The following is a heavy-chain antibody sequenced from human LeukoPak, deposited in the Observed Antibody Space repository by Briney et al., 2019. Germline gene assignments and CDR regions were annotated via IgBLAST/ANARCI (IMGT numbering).Heavy chain of an antibody. D-gene: IGHD3-22*01. J-gene: IGHJ4*02. V-gene: IGHV1-46*01. CDR2: INPSGGST. CDR1: GYTFTSYY. Sequence: ASVTVSCKASGYTFTSYYMHWVRQAPGQGLEWMGIINPSGGSTSYAQKFQGRVTMTRDTSTSTVYMELSSLRSEDTAVYYCARESRWYDSSGYSFDYWGQGTLVTVSS. CDR3: ARESRWYDSSGYSFDY.